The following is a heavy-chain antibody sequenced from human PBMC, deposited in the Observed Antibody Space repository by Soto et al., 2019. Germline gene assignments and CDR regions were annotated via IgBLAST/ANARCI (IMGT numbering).Heavy chain of an antibody. V-gene: IGHV5-51*01. Sequence: PGESLKISCNGSGYSFTYYWIGWVRQMPWKGLEWMGIIYPGDSDTRYSPSFQGQVTISADKSISTAYLQWSSLKASDTAMYYCARRSGSGNFFSYGMDVWGQGTTVTVSS. J-gene: IGHJ6*02. CDR3: ARRSGSGNFFSYGMDV. D-gene: IGHD3-10*01. CDR2: IYPGDSDT. CDR1: GYSFTYYW.